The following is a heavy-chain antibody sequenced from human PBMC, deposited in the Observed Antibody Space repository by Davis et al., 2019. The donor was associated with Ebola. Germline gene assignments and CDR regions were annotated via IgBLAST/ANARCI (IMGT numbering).Heavy chain of an antibody. CDR1: GGSISSSSYY. D-gene: IGHD3-22*01. Sequence: PSETLSLTCTVSGGSISSSSYYWGWIRQPPGKGLEWIGSIYYSGSTYYNPSLKSRVTISVDTSKNQFSLKLSSVTAADTAVYYCARERPTIYYYDSSGYFVDAFDIWGQGTMVTVSS. CDR2: IYYSGST. J-gene: IGHJ3*02. V-gene: IGHV4-39*07. CDR3: ARERPTIYYYDSSGYFVDAFDI.